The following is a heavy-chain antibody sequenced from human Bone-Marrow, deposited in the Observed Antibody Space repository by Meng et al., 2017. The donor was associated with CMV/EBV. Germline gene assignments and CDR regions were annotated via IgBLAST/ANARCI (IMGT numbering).Heavy chain of an antibody. V-gene: IGHV5-51*01. CDR1: GYSFTSNW. D-gene: IGHD1-26*01. CDR2: IYPGDSDT. Sequence: GESLKISCKCSGYSFTSNWIGWVRQMPGKGLEWMGIIYPGDSDTRYSPSFQGQVTISADKSISTAYLQWSSLKASDTAMYYCASLAWDYYYGMDVWGQGTTVTVSS. J-gene: IGHJ6*02. CDR3: ASLAWDYYYGMDV.